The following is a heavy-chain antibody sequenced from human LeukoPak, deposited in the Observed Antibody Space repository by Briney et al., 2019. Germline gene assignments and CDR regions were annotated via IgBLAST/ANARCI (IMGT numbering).Heavy chain of an antibody. CDR2: INPNSGGT. D-gene: IGHD1-26*01. Sequence: GASVKVSCKASGYTFTDYYIHWVRQAPGRGLRWTGWINPNSGGTNYAQKFQGRVTMTRDTSISTAYMELSRLRSDDTAVYYCARGGIVGVYNWFDPWGQGTLVTVSS. J-gene: IGHJ5*02. CDR1: GYTFTDYY. V-gene: IGHV1-2*02. CDR3: ARGGIVGVYNWFDP.